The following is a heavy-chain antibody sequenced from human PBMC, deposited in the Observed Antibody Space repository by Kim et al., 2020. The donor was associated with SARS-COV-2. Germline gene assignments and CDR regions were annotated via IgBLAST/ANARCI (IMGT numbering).Heavy chain of an antibody. Sequence: GGSLRLSCAVSGFTVSNNYMGWVRQAPGRGLEWVSLIYSGGATYYSDSLRDRFSISRDNSKNTLLLDVDGLRAEDTAVYYCARFDWGPDYFDPWGRGTLVTVSS. CDR1: GFTVSNNY. J-gene: IGHJ2*01. V-gene: IGHV3-53*01. CDR2: IYSGGAT. CDR3: ARFDWGPDYFDP. D-gene: IGHD3-9*01.